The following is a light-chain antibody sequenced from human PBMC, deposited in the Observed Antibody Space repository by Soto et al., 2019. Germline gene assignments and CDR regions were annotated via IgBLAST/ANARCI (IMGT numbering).Light chain of an antibody. CDR1: SSNIGAGYD. Sequence: QSVLTQPPSVSGAPGQRVTISCSGSSSNIGAGYDVHWYQQLPGTAPKLLMYGNSNRPSGVPDRFSGSKSGTSASLAITGLQAEDEADYYCQSYDSSLSGDVFGGGTQLTVL. CDR2: GNS. J-gene: IGLJ2*01. V-gene: IGLV1-40*01. CDR3: QSYDSSLSGDV.